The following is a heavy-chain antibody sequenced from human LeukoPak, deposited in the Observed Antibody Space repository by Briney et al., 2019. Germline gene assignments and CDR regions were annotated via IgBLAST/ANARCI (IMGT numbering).Heavy chain of an antibody. V-gene: IGHV3-23*01. CDR1: GFTFSSYA. J-gene: IGHJ4*02. CDR2: ISGSGGST. CDR3: AKYSGDYYDSSGTGFDY. Sequence: GGSLRLSCAASGFTFSSYAMSWVRQAPGKGLEWVSAISGSGGSTYYADSVKGRFTISRDNSKNTLYLQMNSLRAEDTAVYYCAKYSGDYYDSSGTGFDYWGQGTLVTVSS. D-gene: IGHD3-22*01.